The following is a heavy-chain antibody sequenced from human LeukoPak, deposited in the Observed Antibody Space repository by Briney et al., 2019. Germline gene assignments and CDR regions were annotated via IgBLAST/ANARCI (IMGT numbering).Heavy chain of an antibody. D-gene: IGHD5-18*01. CDR1: GGSISSYY. Sequence: SETLSLTCTVSGGSISSYYWSWIRQPPGKGLEWIGYIYYSGSTNYNPSLKSRVTISVDTSKNQFSLKLSSVTAADTAVYYCARVLPTGPYSYGYMGVWGKGTTVTVSS. V-gene: IGHV4-59*01. CDR3: ARVLPTGPYSYGYMGV. J-gene: IGHJ6*03. CDR2: IYYSGST.